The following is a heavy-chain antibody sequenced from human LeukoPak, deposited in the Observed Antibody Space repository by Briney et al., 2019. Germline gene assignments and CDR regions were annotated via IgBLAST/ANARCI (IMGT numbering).Heavy chain of an antibody. Sequence: SETLSLTCTVSGGSVSSGGYYWGWIRQPPGKGLEWIGTIYYSGSTNYNPSLKSRVTISVDTSKNQFSLKLSSVTAADTAVYYCARGVVPAAINWFDPWGQGTLVTVSS. CDR3: ARGVVPAAINWFDP. D-gene: IGHD2-2*01. V-gene: IGHV4-61*08. CDR1: GGSVSSGGYY. CDR2: IYYSGST. J-gene: IGHJ5*02.